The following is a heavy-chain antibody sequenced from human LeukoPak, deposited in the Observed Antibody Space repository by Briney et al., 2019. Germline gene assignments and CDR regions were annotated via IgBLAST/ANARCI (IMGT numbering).Heavy chain of an antibody. D-gene: IGHD3-22*01. Sequence: ASVKVSCKASGYTFTSYGISWVRQAPGQGLEWMGWISAYNGNTNYAQKLQGRVTMTTDTSTSTVYMDLSSLRSEDTAIYYCARDAYRDGSGSSPNWFDPWGQGVLVTVSS. CDR1: GYTFTSYG. CDR2: ISAYNGNT. J-gene: IGHJ5*02. CDR3: ARDAYRDGSGSSPNWFDP. V-gene: IGHV1-18*01.